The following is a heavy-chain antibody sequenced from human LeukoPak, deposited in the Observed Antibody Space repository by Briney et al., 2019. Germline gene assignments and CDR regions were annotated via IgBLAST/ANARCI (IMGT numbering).Heavy chain of an antibody. J-gene: IGHJ4*02. CDR3: ASGYCSTISCYVNPYFDY. CDR2: IYHSGST. CDR1: GGSISSGGYY. Sequence: SETLSLTCTVSGGSISSGGYYWSWIRQPPGKGLEWIGYIYHSGSTYYNPSLKSRVTISVDRSKNQFSLKLSSVTAADTAVYYCASGYCSTISCYVNPYFDYWGQGTLVTVSS. V-gene: IGHV4-30-2*01. D-gene: IGHD2-2*03.